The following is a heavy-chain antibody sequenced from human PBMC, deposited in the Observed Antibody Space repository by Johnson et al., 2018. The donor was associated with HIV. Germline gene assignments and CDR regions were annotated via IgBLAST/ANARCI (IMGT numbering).Heavy chain of an antibody. CDR1: GFTVSSNY. J-gene: IGHJ3*02. D-gene: IGHD5-24*01. CDR3: ARACRDGYTCDVYDI. Sequence: MQLVESGGGLVQPGGSLRLSCAASGFTVSSNYMSWVRQGPGKGLEWVSVINSGGDTYYADSVKGRCTISRDNSKNTLYLQMNSLRAEDTAVYYCARACRDGYTCDVYDIWDQGTMLTVSS. V-gene: IGHV3-66*01. CDR2: INSGGDT.